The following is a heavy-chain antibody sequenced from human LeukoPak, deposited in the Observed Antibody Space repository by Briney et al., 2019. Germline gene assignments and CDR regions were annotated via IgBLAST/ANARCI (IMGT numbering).Heavy chain of an antibody. J-gene: IGHJ4*02. CDR2: IIPIFGTA. CDR3: ARSGYCSGGSCEYYFDY. Sequence: TVKVSCKASGGTFSSYAISWVRQAPGQGLEWMGGIIPIFGTANYAQKFQGRVTITTDESTSTAYMELSSLRSEDTAVYYCARSGYCSGGSCEYYFDYWGQGTLVTVSS. D-gene: IGHD2-15*01. CDR1: GGTFSSYA. V-gene: IGHV1-69*05.